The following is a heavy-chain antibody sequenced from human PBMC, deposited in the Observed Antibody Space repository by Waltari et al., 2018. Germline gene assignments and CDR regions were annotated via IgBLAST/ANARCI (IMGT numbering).Heavy chain of an antibody. CDR1: GYSFTNYA. CDR3: ARPSLGQYYFYGMEV. D-gene: IGHD1-26*01. CDR2: MRADTGNT. V-gene: IGHV1-18*01. Sequence: QVQLVQSGGEVKKPGASVKVSCTASGYSFTNYAISWVRQAPGQGLEWMGWMRADTGNTIYAQNLQGRVTLTADTSSSTAYMELRSLRSDDTAVYYCARPSLGQYYFYGMEVWGQGTTVTVSS. J-gene: IGHJ6*02.